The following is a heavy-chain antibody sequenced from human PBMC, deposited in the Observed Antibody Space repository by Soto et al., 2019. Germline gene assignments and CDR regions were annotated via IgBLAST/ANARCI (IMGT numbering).Heavy chain of an antibody. Sequence: PGESLKISCKGSGYSFTSYWIGWVRQMPGKGLEWVGIIYPGDSDTRYSPSFQGQVTISADKSISTAYLQWSSLKASDTAMYYCAGGGVRGVITRTRDYYGLAVWGQGTTVPVSS. D-gene: IGHD3-10*01. CDR3: AGGGVRGVITRTRDYYGLAV. V-gene: IGHV5-51*01. CDR2: IYPGDSDT. J-gene: IGHJ6*02. CDR1: GYSFTSYW.